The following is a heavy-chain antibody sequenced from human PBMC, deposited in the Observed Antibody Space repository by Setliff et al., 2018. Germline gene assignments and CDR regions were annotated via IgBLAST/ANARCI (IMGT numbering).Heavy chain of an antibody. CDR1: GGSISSGSDY. J-gene: IGHJ6*03. V-gene: IGHV4-61*09. D-gene: IGHD6-19*01. CDR2: IYTSGST. Sequence: SETLSLTCSVSGGSISSGSDYWTWIRQPAGKGLEWIGHIYTSGSTKYNPSLKSRVTILVDTSKNQFSLKLSSVTAADTAVYYCARAISGWYSAHYYYMDVWGKGTTVTVSS. CDR3: ARAISGWYSAHYYYMDV.